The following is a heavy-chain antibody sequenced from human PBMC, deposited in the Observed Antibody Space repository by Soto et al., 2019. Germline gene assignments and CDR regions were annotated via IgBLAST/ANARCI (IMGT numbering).Heavy chain of an antibody. V-gene: IGHV1-69*12. D-gene: IGHD3-3*01. CDR3: ARDGDPGYSFWSGPLGGGRFDP. CDR1: GATFGNTA. Sequence: QVQLVQSGAEVKEPGSSVNVSCKTSGATFGNTAVTWVRQAPGQSLEWIGGIVPLFGTANYAQKFRGRVTITADESTSTACMELSSLRTDDTAVYYCARDGDPGYSFWSGPLGGGRFDPWGQGTLVTVSS. CDR2: IVPLFGTA. J-gene: IGHJ5*02.